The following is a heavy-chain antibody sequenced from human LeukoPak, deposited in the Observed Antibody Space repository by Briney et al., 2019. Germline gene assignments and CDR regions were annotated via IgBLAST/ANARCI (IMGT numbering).Heavy chain of an antibody. V-gene: IGHV1-18*01. CDR3: ARDRRTTIFGVVITPPADAFDI. Sequence: ASVKVSCKASGYTFTSHGFSWVRQAPGQGLEWMGWISPFNGNTNYAEKFRARVTMTRDTSTSTVYMELSSLRSEDTAVYYCARDRRTTIFGVVITPPADAFDIWGQGTMVTVSS. J-gene: IGHJ3*02. CDR2: ISPFNGNT. CDR1: GYTFTSHG. D-gene: IGHD3-3*01.